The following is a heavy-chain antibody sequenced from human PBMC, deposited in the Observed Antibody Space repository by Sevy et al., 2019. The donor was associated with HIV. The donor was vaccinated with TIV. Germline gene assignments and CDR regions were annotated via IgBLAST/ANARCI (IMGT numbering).Heavy chain of an antibody. D-gene: IGHD2-15*01. V-gene: IGHV3-21*01. J-gene: IGHJ6*02. CDR3: ARVVAYCSGCSCFPGYYYGMDV. Sequence: GGSLRLSCAASGFTFSNYNMNWVRQAPGKGLEWVSSISSSSNYISYADSMKGRFTNSRDIAKNSLYLQMNSLRAEDTAVYYCARVVAYCSGCSCFPGYYYGMDVWGQGTTVTVSS. CDR1: GFTFSNYN. CDR2: ISSSSNYI.